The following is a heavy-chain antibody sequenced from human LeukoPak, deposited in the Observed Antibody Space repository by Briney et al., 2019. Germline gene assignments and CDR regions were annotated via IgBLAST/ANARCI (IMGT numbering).Heavy chain of an antibody. CDR2: SRNKASSYTT. V-gene: IGHV3-72*01. J-gene: IGHJ6*03. CDR1: GFKFSDHY. CDR3: ATNYYYYYMDV. Sequence: GGSLRLSCAASGFKFSDHYIDWVRQAPGKGLEWVGRSRNKASSYTTEYAASVEGRFTISRDVSESSLYLQMNSLRTEDTAVYYCATNYYYYYMDVWGKGTTVTVSS.